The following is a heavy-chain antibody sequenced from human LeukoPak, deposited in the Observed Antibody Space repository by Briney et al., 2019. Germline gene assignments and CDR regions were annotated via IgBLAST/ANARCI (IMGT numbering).Heavy chain of an antibody. Sequence: ASVKVSCKASGYTFTGYYMHWVRQAPGQGVEWMGWINSNSGDTNYAQTFQGTVTMTRDTTISTAYMELSRLRSDDTAVYYCAREPHYDLLTGYALGYLDLWGRGTLLTVSS. CDR2: INSNSGDT. V-gene: IGHV1-2*02. D-gene: IGHD3-9*01. CDR1: GYTFTGYY. CDR3: AREPHYDLLTGYALGYLDL. J-gene: IGHJ2*01.